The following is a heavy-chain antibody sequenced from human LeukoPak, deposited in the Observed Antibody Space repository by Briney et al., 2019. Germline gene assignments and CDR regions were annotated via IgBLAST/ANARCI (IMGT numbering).Heavy chain of an antibody. CDR1: GCSISSYY. Sequence: SETLSLTCTVSGCSISSYYLSWIRQPPGKGLEWIGDIYYSGSTNYKPSLKSRVTISLETSKNQFPLKLIYMTGAATPGFYFARAMESGCYYAYDFWGQGTMVTVSS. V-gene: IGHV4-59*01. CDR3: ARAMESGCYYAYDF. J-gene: IGHJ4*01. D-gene: IGHD1-26*01. CDR2: IYYSGST.